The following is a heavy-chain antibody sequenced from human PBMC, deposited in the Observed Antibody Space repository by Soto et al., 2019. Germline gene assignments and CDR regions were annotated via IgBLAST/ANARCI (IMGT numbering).Heavy chain of an antibody. V-gene: IGHV3-23*01. CDR3: AKDGGGATSGWYFDL. CDR2: ISGSGGTT. Sequence: EVQLLESGGGLVQPGGSLRLSCAASRFTFSTYIMSWVRQAPGKGLEWVSGISGSGGTTYYSDSVKGRFTISRDHFKSTLYLQMSSLTAGDTAVYYCAKDGGGATSGWYFDLWGRGPLVTVSS. D-gene: IGHD1-26*01. J-gene: IGHJ2*01. CDR1: RFTFSTYI.